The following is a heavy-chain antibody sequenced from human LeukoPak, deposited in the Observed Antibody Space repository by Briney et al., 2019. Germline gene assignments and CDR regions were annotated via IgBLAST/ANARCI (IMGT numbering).Heavy chain of an antibody. J-gene: IGHJ3*02. CDR3: ARSVRAFDYYDSLWAFDI. D-gene: IGHD3-22*01. Sequence: PGGSLRLSCAASGFTFSSYWMHWVRQAPGKGLVWVSRINSDGSSASYADSVKGRFTISRDNAKNTLYLQMNSLRVEDTAVYYCARSVRAFDYYDSLWAFDIWGQGTMVTVSS. CDR2: INSDGSSA. CDR1: GFTFSSYW. V-gene: IGHV3-74*01.